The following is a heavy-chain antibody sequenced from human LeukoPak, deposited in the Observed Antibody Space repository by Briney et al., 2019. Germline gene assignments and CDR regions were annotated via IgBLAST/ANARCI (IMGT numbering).Heavy chain of an antibody. CDR3: AAPGYSSSWYEDY. V-gene: IGHV3-23*01. J-gene: IGHJ4*02. CDR2: ISGSGGST. CDR1: GFTFSSYA. D-gene: IGHD6-13*01. Sequence: GGSLRLSCAASGFTFSSYAMSRARQPPGKGREWVSAISGSGGSTYYADSVKGRFTISRDNSKNTLYLQMNSLRAEDTAVYYCAAPGYSSSWYEDYWGQGTLVTVSS.